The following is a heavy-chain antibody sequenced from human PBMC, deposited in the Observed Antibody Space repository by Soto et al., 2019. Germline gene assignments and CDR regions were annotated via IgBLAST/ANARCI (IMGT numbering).Heavy chain of an antibody. D-gene: IGHD1-26*01. J-gene: IGHJ5*02. CDR2: VSGNGGNT. V-gene: IGHV3-23*01. CDR3: AKDRMGASGWFDP. Sequence: GGSLRLSFVASGFSFSSYTMNWVRQAPGKGLEWVSGVSGNGGNTYYADSVKGRFSISRDNSKNTLYLQLNSLRAEDTAIYYCAKDRMGASGWFDPWGQGTPVTVSS. CDR1: GFSFSSYT.